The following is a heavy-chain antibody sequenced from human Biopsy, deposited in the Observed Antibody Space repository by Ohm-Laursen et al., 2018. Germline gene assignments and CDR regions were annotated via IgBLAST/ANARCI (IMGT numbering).Heavy chain of an antibody. CDR2: IFYDGSNT. J-gene: IGHJ6*02. D-gene: IGHD5-18*01. CDR3: AKDRYNYTPIGGFSMDV. Sequence: SLSLSCAASGFTFNNYGMQWVRPAPGTGLEWAAFIFYDGSNTYYVDSVKARFTISRDNSRDTLYLQMSSLRAEDTAVYYCAKDRYNYTPIGGFSMDVWGQGTTVTVSS. CDR1: GFTFNNYG. V-gene: IGHV3-30*18.